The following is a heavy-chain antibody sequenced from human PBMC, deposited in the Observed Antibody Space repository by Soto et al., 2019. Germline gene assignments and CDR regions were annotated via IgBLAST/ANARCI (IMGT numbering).Heavy chain of an antibody. Sequence: GGSLRLSCAASGFRFSSFGMHWVRQGPGKGLEWVSVIWYDGSNSYYADSVRGRLTASKDNSRNTLYLQMNSVRDEAPAVYYCATVRGSGSSRRYGEYWGRGTLVTVGS. D-gene: IGHD6-13*01. V-gene: IGHV3-33*01. CDR1: GFRFSSFG. J-gene: IGHJ4*01. CDR3: ATVRGSGSSRRYGEY. CDR2: IWYDGSNS.